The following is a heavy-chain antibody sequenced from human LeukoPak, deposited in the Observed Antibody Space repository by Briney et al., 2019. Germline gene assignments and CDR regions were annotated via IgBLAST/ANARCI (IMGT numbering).Heavy chain of an antibody. CDR3: AILAGVRDYFDY. Sequence: PSETLSLTCAVSGGSISSGGYYLSWIRQPPGKGLEWIVYIYYSGSTNYNPSLKSRVTISVDTSKNQFSLKLSSVTAADTAVYYCAILAGVRDYFDYWGQGTLVTVSS. V-gene: IGHV4-61*08. J-gene: IGHJ4*02. CDR2: IYYSGST. CDR1: GGSISSGGYY. D-gene: IGHD2-21*01.